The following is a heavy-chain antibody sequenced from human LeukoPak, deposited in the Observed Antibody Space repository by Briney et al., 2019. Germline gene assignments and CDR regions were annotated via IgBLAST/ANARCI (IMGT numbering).Heavy chain of an antibody. V-gene: IGHV3-43*02. J-gene: IGHJ4*02. CDR1: GLPIADFA. CDR2: ISGDGVST. CDR3: ARELGKFDY. Sequence: GGSLRLSCVASGLPIADFAMHWVRQAPGKGLEWVSLISGDGVSTFYANSVKGRFSISRDNSKNSLSLEMNSLRTEDTAMYYCARELGKFDYWGQGTLVAVSS. D-gene: IGHD3-3*02.